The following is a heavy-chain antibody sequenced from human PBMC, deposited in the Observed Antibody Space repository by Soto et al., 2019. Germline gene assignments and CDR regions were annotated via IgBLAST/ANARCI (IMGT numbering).Heavy chain of an antibody. CDR1: GGSISSYY. D-gene: IGHD6-13*01. V-gene: IGHV4-59*08. Sequence: QVQLQESGPGLVKPSETLSLTCTVSGGSISSYYWSWILQPPGKGLEWIGYIYYSGSTNYHPSLKSRVTISVDTSKNQFSLKLSSVTAADTAVYYCARRYSSAFDIWGQGTMVTVSS. CDR3: ARRYSSAFDI. CDR2: IYYSGST. J-gene: IGHJ3*02.